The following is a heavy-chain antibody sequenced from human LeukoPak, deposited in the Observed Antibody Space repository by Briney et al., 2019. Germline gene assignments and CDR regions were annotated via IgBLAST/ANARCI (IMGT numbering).Heavy chain of an antibody. CDR2: INSDGSST. Sequence: GGSLRLSCAASGFTFSSYWMHWARQAPGKGLVRVSRINSDGSSTSYADSVKGRFTISRDNAKNTLYLQMNSLRAEDTAVYYCARGYYGSGSYYNYLFDYWGQGTLVTVSS. CDR1: GFTFSSYW. D-gene: IGHD3-10*01. V-gene: IGHV3-74*01. CDR3: ARGYYGSGSYYNYLFDY. J-gene: IGHJ4*02.